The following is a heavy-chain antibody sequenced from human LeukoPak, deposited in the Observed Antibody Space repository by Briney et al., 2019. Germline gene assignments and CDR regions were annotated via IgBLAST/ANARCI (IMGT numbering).Heavy chain of an antibody. D-gene: IGHD3-3*01. CDR3: ARAGKGITIFGVAQNWFDP. Sequence: ASVKVSCKASGYTFTSYGISWVRQAPGQGLEWMGWISAYNGNTNYAQKLQGRVTMTTDTSTSTAYMELRSLRSDDTAVYYCARAGKGITIFGVAQNWFDPWGQGTLVTVSP. CDR1: GYTFTSYG. J-gene: IGHJ5*02. V-gene: IGHV1-18*01. CDR2: ISAYNGNT.